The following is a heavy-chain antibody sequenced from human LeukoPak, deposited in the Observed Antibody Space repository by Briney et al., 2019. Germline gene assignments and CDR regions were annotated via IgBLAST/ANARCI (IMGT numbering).Heavy chain of an antibody. D-gene: IGHD3-22*01. CDR2: INHSGST. J-gene: IGHJ4*02. CDR3: ARGLAGWLHY. V-gene: IGHV4-34*01. Sequence: SETLSLTCTVSGGSISSYYWSWIRQPPGKGLEWIGEINHSGSTNYNPSLKSRVTISVDTSKNQFSLKLSSVTAADTAVYYCARGLAGWLHYWGQGTLVTVSS. CDR1: GGSISSYY.